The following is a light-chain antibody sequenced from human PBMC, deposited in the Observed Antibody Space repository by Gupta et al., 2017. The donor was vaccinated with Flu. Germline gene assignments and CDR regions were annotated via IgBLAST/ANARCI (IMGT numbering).Light chain of an antibody. CDR1: NIGHEN. Sequence: SHVLTQPPSVSVAPGQTARITCEENNIGHENVHWYHHKPGQAPVLVVYDDDDRPSGIPERFSGSNSGNTATLIISRVEVGDEGDYFCQVWDNASDHPVFGGGTKLTVL. V-gene: IGLV3-21*02. CDR3: QVWDNASDHPV. J-gene: IGLJ3*02. CDR2: DDD.